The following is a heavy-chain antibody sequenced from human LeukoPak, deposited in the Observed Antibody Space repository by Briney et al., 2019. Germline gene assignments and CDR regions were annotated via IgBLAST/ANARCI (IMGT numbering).Heavy chain of an antibody. D-gene: IGHD2-2*01. J-gene: IGHJ6*02. CDR1: GFTFSSYW. Sequence: QTGGSLRLSCATSGFTFSSYWMSWVRQAPGKGLEWVANIKQDGSEKYYVDSVKGRFTISRDNAKNSLYLQMSSLRAEDTAVYYCARVPALPAAIYGMDVWGQGTTVTVSS. V-gene: IGHV3-7*01. CDR2: IKQDGSEK. CDR3: ARVPALPAAIYGMDV.